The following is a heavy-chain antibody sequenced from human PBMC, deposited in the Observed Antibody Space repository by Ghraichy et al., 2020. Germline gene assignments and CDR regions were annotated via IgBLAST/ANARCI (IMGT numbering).Heavy chain of an antibody. CDR1: GGSISSYY. CDR3: ATGSFGSYAKGYWYYYMSV. V-gene: IGHV4-59*01. J-gene: IGHJ6*03. CDR2: IYHNGNT. D-gene: IGHD1-26*01. Sequence: GSLYLTCTVSGGSISSYYWSWIRQPPGKGLEWIGYIYHNGNTNYNPSLKSRVTMSVDKSKNQFSLKLSSVTAADTAVYFCATGSFGSYAKGYWYYYMSVWGIGTAVTVSS.